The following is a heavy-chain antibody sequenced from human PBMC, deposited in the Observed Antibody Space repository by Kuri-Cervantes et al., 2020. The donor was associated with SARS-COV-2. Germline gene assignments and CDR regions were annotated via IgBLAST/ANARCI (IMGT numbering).Heavy chain of an antibody. D-gene: IGHD3-3*01. CDR1: GFIFSNYW. CDR2: IKQDGSEE. Sequence: GGSLRLSCAAPGFIFSNYWMSWVRHAPGRGLEWVANIKQDGSEEFYVDSVKGRFTVSRDNAKKSLFLQMNSLRADDTAVYYCARVSFDFWSGYYTGYYPDFWGQGALVTVSS. CDR3: ARVSFDFWSGYYTGYYPDF. V-gene: IGHV3-7*01. J-gene: IGHJ4*02.